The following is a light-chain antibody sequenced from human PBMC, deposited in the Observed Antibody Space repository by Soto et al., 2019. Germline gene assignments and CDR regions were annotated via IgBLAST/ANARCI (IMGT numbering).Light chain of an antibody. Sequence: QSVLTQPSSVSWSPGQSIPISCTGTRNEGVGYNYVSWYQQHPGKAPKLMIYDVSNRPSGVSNRFSGSKSGNTASLTISGLQAEDEADYYCSSYTSSSTLVYVFGTGTKVTVL. CDR1: RNEGVGYNY. V-gene: IGLV2-14*01. CDR2: DVS. J-gene: IGLJ1*01. CDR3: SSYTSSSTLVYV.